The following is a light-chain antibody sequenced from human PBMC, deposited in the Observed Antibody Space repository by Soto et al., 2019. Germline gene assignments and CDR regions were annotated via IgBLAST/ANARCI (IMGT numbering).Light chain of an antibody. CDR2: AAS. V-gene: IGKV1-9*01. CDR1: QDINTS. J-gene: IGKJ5*01. Sequence: DILLTQSPSFLSASVGDRVTITSRASQDINTSLAWYQQKPGKAPKLLLFAASTLQNGVPSRFSGSGSRTEFTVTITSLQPADFATYYCQQRKSYPFTFGQGTRQE. CDR3: QQRKSYPFT.